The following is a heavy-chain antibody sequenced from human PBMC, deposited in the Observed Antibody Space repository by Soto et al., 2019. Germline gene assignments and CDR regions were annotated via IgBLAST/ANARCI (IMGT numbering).Heavy chain of an antibody. CDR1: GFTFSTYA. V-gene: IGHV3-23*01. J-gene: IGHJ6*02. Sequence: EVQLLESGGGLVQPGGSLRLSCAASGFTFSTYAMSWVRQAPGKGLEWVSSISGSGGSTLYADSVKGRITISRDNSKNTLYLQMNSLRAEDTAVYYCAKGRAPSGWYPPYYYGMDVWCLGTTVTASS. D-gene: IGHD6-19*01. CDR2: ISGSGGST. CDR3: AKGRAPSGWYPPYYYGMDV.